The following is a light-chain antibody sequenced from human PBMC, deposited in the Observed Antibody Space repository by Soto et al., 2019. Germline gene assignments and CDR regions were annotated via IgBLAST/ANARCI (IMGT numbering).Light chain of an antibody. CDR1: QSVNNNY. J-gene: IGKJ2*01. CDR2: GAS. Sequence: EIVLTQSPGTLSLSPGERATLSCRASQSVNNNYLAWYQQKPGQAPRLLIYGASSMATGIPDRFSGSGSGTDFTVTISRLEPEDFAVYYCQQYGSSQYTFGQGTKLEIK. CDR3: QQYGSSQYT. V-gene: IGKV3-20*01.